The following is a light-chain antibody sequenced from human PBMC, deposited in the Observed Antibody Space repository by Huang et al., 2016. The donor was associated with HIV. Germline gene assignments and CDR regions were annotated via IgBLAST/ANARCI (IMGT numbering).Light chain of an antibody. J-gene: IGKJ1*01. CDR2: ATS. CDR3: QQSYSTPRT. V-gene: IGKV1-39*01. Sequence: DIQMTQSPSSLSASVGDRVTITCRASQSINTYLNWYQQKPGKAPNLLIYATSSLQSGVPSRVRCSGVGTDFPLTISRLQPEDFATYFCQQSYSTPRTFGQGTKVEIK. CDR1: QSINTY.